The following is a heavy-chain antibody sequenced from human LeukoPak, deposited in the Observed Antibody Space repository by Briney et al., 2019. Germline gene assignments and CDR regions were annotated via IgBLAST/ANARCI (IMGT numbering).Heavy chain of an antibody. Sequence: PGGSLRLSCAASGFNFSSYWMSWVRQAPGKGLEWVANIKQDGSEKYYVDSVKGRFTISRDNAKNSLYLQMNSLRAEETAVYYCPRARYDSSGYFGYWGQGTLVTVSS. CDR2: IKQDGSEK. D-gene: IGHD3-22*01. V-gene: IGHV3-7*01. CDR1: GFNFSSYW. J-gene: IGHJ4*02. CDR3: PRARYDSSGYFGY.